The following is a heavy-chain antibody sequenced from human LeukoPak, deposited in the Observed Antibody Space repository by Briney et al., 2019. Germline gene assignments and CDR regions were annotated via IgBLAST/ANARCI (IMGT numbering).Heavy chain of an antibody. V-gene: IGHV3-64D*06. CDR1: GFTFRSYA. Sequence: GGSLRLSCSASGFTFRSYAMHWVRQARGKGLEYVSAISSNGGSTYYADSVKGRFTISRDNSKNALYLQMSRLRTEDTAVYYCVKSSITMVRGVPDWGQGTLVTVSS. J-gene: IGHJ4*02. CDR3: VKSSITMVRGVPD. CDR2: ISSNGGST. D-gene: IGHD3-10*01.